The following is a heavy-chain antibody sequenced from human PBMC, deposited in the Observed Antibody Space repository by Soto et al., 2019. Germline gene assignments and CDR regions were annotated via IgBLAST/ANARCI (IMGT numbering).Heavy chain of an antibody. CDR1: GYTFSITY. CDR3: ARGYCSGGNCYNGLDV. CDR2: VYPSGGGT. V-gene: IGHV1-46*01. Sequence: QVQLVQSGAEVKKPGASVKVSCKAAGYTFSITYIHWVRQAPGQGLEWLGLVYPSGGGTNYNENCKGRVIMTRDTSTSTVYMDLSSLTSEDTAVYYCARGYCSGGNCYNGLDVWGQGTTVIVSS. J-gene: IGHJ6*02. D-gene: IGHD2-15*01.